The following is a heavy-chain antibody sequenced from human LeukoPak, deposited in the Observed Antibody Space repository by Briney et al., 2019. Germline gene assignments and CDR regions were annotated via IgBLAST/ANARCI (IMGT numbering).Heavy chain of an antibody. J-gene: IGHJ4*02. CDR1: GASINGYY. V-gene: IGHV4-59*01. D-gene: IGHD5-24*01. CDR2: VHYSLSS. Sequence: SETLSLTCTVSGASINGYYWSWIRQPPEKGLEWIGNVHYSLSSNYSPSLESRVTISMDTSQRQFSLKLTSVTAADTAVYYCACYKIVERNFDFWGQGMLVTVSS. CDR3: ACYKIVERNFDF.